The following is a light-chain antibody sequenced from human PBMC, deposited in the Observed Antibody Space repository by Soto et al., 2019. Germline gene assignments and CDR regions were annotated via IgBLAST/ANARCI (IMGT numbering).Light chain of an antibody. CDR2: KTS. V-gene: IGKV1-5*03. J-gene: IGKJ1*01. CDR3: QYYDNYSWS. Sequence: DIQLTQSPSTLSASVGDRVTITCRASQSIGVWLTWYQQKPGKAPKFLIYKTSTLESGVPSRFSGSGSRTEFILTLSSVQPDDFSTHHCQYYDNYSWSFGHGTKVEIK. CDR1: QSIGVW.